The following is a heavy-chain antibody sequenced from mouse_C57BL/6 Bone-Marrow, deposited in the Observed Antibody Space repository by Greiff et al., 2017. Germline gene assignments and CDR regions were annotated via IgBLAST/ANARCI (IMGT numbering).Heavy chain of an antibody. CDR1: GYTFTDYY. J-gene: IGHJ3*01. Sequence: VQLKQSGPELVKPGASVKISCKASGYTFTDYYMNWVKQSHGKSLEWIGDINPNNGGTSYNQKFKGKATLTVDKSSSTAYMELRSLTSEDSAVYYCARGGYDGYPWFAYWGQGTLVTVSA. CDR2: INPNNGGT. V-gene: IGHV1-26*01. CDR3: ARGGYDGYPWFAY. D-gene: IGHD2-3*01.